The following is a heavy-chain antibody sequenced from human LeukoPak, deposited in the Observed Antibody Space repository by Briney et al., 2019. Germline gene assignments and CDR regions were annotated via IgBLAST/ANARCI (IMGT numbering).Heavy chain of an antibody. CDR3: AGGDIVATTNFDY. CDR2: ISSSGGTI. D-gene: IGHD5-12*01. Sequence: GGSLRLSCAASGFTFSSYWMSWIRQAPGKGLEWVSYISSSGGTIYYADSVKGRFTISRDNAKNSLYLQMNSLRAEDRAVYYCAGGDIVATTNFDYWGQGTLVTVSS. V-gene: IGHV3-11*01. J-gene: IGHJ4*02. CDR1: GFTFSSYW.